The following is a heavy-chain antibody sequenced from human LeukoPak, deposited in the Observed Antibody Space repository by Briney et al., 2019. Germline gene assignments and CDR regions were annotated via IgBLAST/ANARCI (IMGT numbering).Heavy chain of an antibody. V-gene: IGHV3-15*01. J-gene: IGHJ3*02. CDR1: GFTFSNAW. CDR2: IRRITDGGTT. Sequence: GGSLRLSCAASGFTFSNAWMNWVRQAPRKGLEWVGRIRRITDGGTTDYAAPVKGRFTISRDDSKNTLYLQMNSLKTEDTAVYYCATALGRYTLTWGGFDIWGQGTRVTVSS. D-gene: IGHD1-14*01. CDR3: ATALGRYTLTWGGFDI.